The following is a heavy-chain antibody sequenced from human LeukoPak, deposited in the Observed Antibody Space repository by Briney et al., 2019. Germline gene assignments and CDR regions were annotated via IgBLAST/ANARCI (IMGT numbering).Heavy chain of an antibody. J-gene: IGHJ5*02. CDR3: ASTNCSRSSCFGANWFDP. V-gene: IGHV4-30-4*08. Sequence: SETLSLTCTVSGASISSGDYYWSWIRQPPGKGLEWIGSTYYSGSTFHYNPSLKSRVAISIDTSKNQFSLSLSSVTAADTAVYYCASTNCSRSSCFGANWFDPWGQGTLVTVSS. CDR2: TYYSGST. D-gene: IGHD2-2*01. CDR1: GASISSGDYY.